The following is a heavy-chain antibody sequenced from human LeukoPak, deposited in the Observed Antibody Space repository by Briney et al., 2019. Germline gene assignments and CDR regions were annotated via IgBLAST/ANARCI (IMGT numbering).Heavy chain of an antibody. CDR1: GGSISSGDYY. CDR3: ARVGDYGGNQNFDY. J-gene: IGHJ4*02. CDR2: IYYSGST. V-gene: IGHV4-30-4*01. Sequence: SETLSLTCTVSGGSISSGDYYWSWIRQPPGKGLEWIGYIYYSGSTYYNPSLKSRVTISVDTSKNQFSLKLSSVTAADTAVYYCARVGDYGGNQNFDYWAREPWSPSPQ. D-gene: IGHD4-23*01.